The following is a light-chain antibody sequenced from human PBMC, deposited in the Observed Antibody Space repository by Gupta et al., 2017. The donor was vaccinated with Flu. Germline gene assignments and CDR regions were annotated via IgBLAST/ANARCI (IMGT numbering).Light chain of an antibody. J-gene: IGKJ1*01. CDR3: RQGAHWPWA. V-gene: IGKV2-30*01. Sequence: DVVITQSPLSLSVTLGHPASISCRSSQSLVYSDGSTILNWFQQRPGQYPRRLLYLGSHRESGVPDKFSGSGSGTEFTLKIIRGEAQDVGVYFCRQGAHWPWAFGQGTKVEI. CDR2: LGS. CDR1: QSLVYSDGSTI.